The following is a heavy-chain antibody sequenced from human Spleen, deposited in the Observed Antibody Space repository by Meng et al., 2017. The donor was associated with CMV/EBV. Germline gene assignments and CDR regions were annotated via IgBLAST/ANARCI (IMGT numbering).Heavy chain of an antibody. CDR3: ARDYSTGSYMRYHYGMDV. J-gene: IGHJ6*02. CDR2: ISYDGKNK. V-gene: IGHV3-30*04. D-gene: IGHD3-22*01. Sequence: GGSLRLSCAASGFTFTNYALHWVRQAPGKGLEWVAFISYDGKNKYYPDSVRGRFTISRDNSKNTVYLQMNSLRAEDTALYYCARDYSTGSYMRYHYGMDVWGQGTTVTVSS. CDR1: GFTFTNYA.